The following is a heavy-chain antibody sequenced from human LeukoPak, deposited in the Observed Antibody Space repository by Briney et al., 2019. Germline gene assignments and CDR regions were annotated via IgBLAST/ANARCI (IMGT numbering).Heavy chain of an antibody. CDR1: GFTFSSYA. Sequence: GGSLRLSCAASGFTFSSYAMSWVRQAPGKGLEWVSAISGSGGSTYYADSVKGRFTISRDNSKNTLYLQMNSLRAEGTAVYYCARHVHRYYGMDVWGQGTTVTVSS. CDR3: ARHVHRYYGMDV. D-gene: IGHD3-10*02. CDR2: ISGSGGST. J-gene: IGHJ6*02. V-gene: IGHV3-23*01.